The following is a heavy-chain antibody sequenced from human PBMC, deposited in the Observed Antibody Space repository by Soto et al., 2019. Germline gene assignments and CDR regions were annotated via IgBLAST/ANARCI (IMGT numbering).Heavy chain of an antibody. Sequence: SETLSLTCIFSGVSVSSGYCTWIRQSPGKELEWIGYISHSGPRHYRASLQSRLTMSIETSKNQFSLNLTSVTAADTAIYYCATQNAPSPGYYPGGKGTLVTVP. V-gene: IGHV4-59*02. D-gene: IGHD3-9*01. CDR1: GVSVSSGY. J-gene: IGHJ4*02. CDR2: ISHSGPR. CDR3: ATQNAPSPGYYP.